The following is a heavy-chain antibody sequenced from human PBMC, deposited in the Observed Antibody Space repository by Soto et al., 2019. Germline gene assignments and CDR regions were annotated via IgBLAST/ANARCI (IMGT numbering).Heavy chain of an antibody. V-gene: IGHV3-53*01. Sequence: PGGSLRLSCAASGFTVSNNYMSWVRQAPGKWLEWVSLIYSGGSTFYADSVKGRFTISRDNSKNTLFLQMNSLRAEDTAVYFCATYTSLDYWGQGTLVNVSS. CDR1: GFTVSNNY. CDR2: IYSGGST. CDR3: ATYTSLDY. D-gene: IGHD2-2*02. J-gene: IGHJ4*02.